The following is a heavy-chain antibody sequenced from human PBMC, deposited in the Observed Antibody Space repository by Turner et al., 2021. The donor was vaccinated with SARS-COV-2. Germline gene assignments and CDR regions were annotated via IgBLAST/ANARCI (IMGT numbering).Heavy chain of an antibody. CDR1: GLTVSSNY. CDR3: AREAAAGNFHGWFDP. J-gene: IGHJ5*02. V-gene: IGHV3-66*01. Sequence: EVQLLESGGGLVQPGGSLRLSCAASGLTVSSNYMSWVRQAPGKGLEWVSVIYSGGSTYYADSVKGRFTISRDNSKNTLYLQMNSLRAEDTAVYYCAREAAAGNFHGWFDPWGQGTLVTVSS. CDR2: IYSGGST. D-gene: IGHD6-13*01.